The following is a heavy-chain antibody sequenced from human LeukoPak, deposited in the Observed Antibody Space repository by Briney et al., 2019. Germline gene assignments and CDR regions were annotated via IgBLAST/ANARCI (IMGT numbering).Heavy chain of an antibody. CDR1: GYSFTSYW. CDR2: IHPGGSDT. J-gene: IGHJ2*01. V-gene: IGHV5-51*01. Sequence: GESLKISCKGSGYSFTSYWIGWGRQMPGKGLEWMGIIHPGGSDTRYSRSCQGQVTISADKSISTAYLQWSSLKASDTAIYYCARPSSVEIDWYFDLWGRGTLVTVSS. CDR3: ARPSSVEIDWYFDL. D-gene: IGHD5-24*01.